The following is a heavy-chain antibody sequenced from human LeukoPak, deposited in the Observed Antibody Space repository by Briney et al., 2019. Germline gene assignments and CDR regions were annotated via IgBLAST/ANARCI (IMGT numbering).Heavy chain of an antibody. Sequence: PSETLSLTCTVSGGSISSYYWSWIRQPAGKGLEWIGRIYTSGSTNYNPSLKSRVTMSVDTSKNQFSPKLSSVTAADTAVYYCARDGILWFGEVPASWFDPWGQGTLVTVSS. J-gene: IGHJ5*02. CDR2: IYTSGST. CDR1: GGSISSYY. CDR3: ARDGILWFGEVPASWFDP. D-gene: IGHD3-10*01. V-gene: IGHV4-4*07.